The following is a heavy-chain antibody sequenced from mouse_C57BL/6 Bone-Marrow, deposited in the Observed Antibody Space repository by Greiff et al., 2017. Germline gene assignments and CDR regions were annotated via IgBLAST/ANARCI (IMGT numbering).Heavy chain of an antibody. D-gene: IGHD2-3*01. Sequence: VQLQQSGAELVRPGTSVKMSCKASGYTFTNYWIGWAKQRPGHGLEWIGDIYPGGGYTNYNEKFKGKATLTADKSSSTAYMQFSSLTSEDSAIYYCARREFDGYYPYAMDYWGQGTSVTVSS. CDR2: IYPGGGYT. CDR3: ARREFDGYYPYAMDY. CDR1: GYTFTNYW. V-gene: IGHV1-63*01. J-gene: IGHJ4*01.